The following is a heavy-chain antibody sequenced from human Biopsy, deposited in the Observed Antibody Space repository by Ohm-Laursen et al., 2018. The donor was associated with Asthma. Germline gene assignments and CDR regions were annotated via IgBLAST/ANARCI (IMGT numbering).Heavy chain of an antibody. D-gene: IGHD1-26*01. J-gene: IGHJ6*02. Sequence: SLRLSCTASGFTFSGYAMNWVRQAPGKGLEWVSSISGNGDNTHYSDSVQGRFIISRDNSKNTLYLQMNSLRVEDTAIYFCAKDKVGAANSYQYGMDVWGQGTTVTVSS. CDR2: ISGNGDNT. V-gene: IGHV3-23*01. CDR1: GFTFSGYA. CDR3: AKDKVGAANSYQYGMDV.